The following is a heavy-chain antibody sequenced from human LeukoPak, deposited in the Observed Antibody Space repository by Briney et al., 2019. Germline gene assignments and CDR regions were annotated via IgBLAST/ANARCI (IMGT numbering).Heavy chain of an antibody. CDR2: FDPEDGET. D-gene: IGHD1-26*01. Sequence: RASVKVSCKVSGYTHTELSMHWVRQAPGKGLEWMGGFDPEDGETIYAQKFQGRVTMTEDTSTDTAYMELSSLRSEDTAMYYCAVGATRRFWFDPWGQGTLVTVSS. J-gene: IGHJ5*02. CDR1: GYTHTELS. CDR3: AVGATRRFWFDP. V-gene: IGHV1-24*01.